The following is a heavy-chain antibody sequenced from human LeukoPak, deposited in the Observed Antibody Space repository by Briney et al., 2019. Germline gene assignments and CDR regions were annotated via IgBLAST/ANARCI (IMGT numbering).Heavy chain of an antibody. D-gene: IGHD3-10*01. Sequence: KPSETLSLTCAVYGGSFSGYYWSWIRQPPGKGLEWIGEINHSGSTNYNPSHKSRVTISVDTSKNQFSLKLSSVTAADTAVYYCARTVLWFPYGGVDPWGQGTLVTVSS. CDR1: GGSFSGYY. CDR3: ARTVLWFPYGGVDP. V-gene: IGHV4-34*01. J-gene: IGHJ5*02. CDR2: INHSGST.